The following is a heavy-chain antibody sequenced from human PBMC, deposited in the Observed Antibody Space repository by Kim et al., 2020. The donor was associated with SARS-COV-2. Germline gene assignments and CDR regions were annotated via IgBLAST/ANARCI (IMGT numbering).Heavy chain of an antibody. CDR3: AKPVVHQNLTVGP. J-gene: IGHJ5*02. CDR1: GFTFSSYG. CDR2: ISYDGSNK. V-gene: IGHV3-30*18. Sequence: GGSLRLSCAASGFTFSSYGMHWVRQAPGKGLEWVAVISYDGSNKYYADSVKGRFTISRDNSKNTLYLQMNSLRAEDTAVYYCAKPVVHQNLTVGPWAQGT. D-gene: IGHD4-17*01.